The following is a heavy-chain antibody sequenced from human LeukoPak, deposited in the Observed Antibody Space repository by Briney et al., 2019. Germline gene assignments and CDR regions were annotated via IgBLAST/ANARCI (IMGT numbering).Heavy chain of an antibody. V-gene: IGHV4-39*01. CDR2: IYYSGTT. D-gene: IGHD3-10*01. J-gene: IGHJ5*02. CDR1: GXSISSSSYY. Sequence: SETLSLPFTVSGXSISSSSYYWAWIRQPPGKGLEGIGSIYYSGTTYYDPSLKSRITISIDTSKNQFSVNLSSVTAADTAVYYCATTTQYYSSFRPGKEHWFDPWGQGTLVTVSS. CDR3: ATTTQYYSSFRPGKEHWFDP.